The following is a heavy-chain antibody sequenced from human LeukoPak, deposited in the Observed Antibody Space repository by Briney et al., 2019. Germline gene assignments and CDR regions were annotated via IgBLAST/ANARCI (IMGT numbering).Heavy chain of an antibody. CDR2: IYPGDSDT. CDR3: ARQGKNYYDSSGPIIG. J-gene: IGHJ4*02. CDR1: GYSFTSYW. Sequence: GESLKISCKGSGYSFTSYWIGWVRQMPGKGLEWMGIIYPGDSDTRYSPSFQGQVTISADKSISTAYLQWSSLKALDTAMYYCARQGKNYYDSSGPIIGWGQGTLVTVSS. D-gene: IGHD3-22*01. V-gene: IGHV5-51*01.